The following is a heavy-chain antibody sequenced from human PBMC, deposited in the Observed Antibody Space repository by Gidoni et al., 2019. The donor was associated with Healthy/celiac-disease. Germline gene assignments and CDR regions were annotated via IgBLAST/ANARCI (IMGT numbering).Heavy chain of an antibody. CDR1: GFTFSSYG. V-gene: IGHV3-30*18. J-gene: IGHJ4*02. CDR3: AKEQMSKRYVDWCFDH. Sequence: QVQLVESGGGVVHPGRSLSLSCEASGFTFSSYGMNWVRQAPGKGLEWVAVISYDGSKKYYADAVKARFTISRDNYKNTLFMQRNSLRAEDTAVYYCAKEQMSKRYVDWCFDHWGQGSLVTVSS. CDR2: ISYDGSKK. D-gene: IGHD3-9*01.